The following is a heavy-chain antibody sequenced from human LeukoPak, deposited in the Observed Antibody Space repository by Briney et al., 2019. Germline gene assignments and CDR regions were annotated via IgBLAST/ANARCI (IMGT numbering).Heavy chain of an antibody. Sequence: AAVKVSRKSSGYTFTSYDINRVRQATAQGLEWMGWMNPNSGNTGNAQRFQGRVTMTRNTSISTAYMELSSLRSEDTAVYYCARVPGGCYGFDFDYWGERVLVTLSS. J-gene: IGHJ4*02. CDR3: ARVPGGCYGFDFDY. CDR1: GYTFTSYD. D-gene: IGHD2-2*01. CDR2: MNPNSGNT. V-gene: IGHV1-8*01.